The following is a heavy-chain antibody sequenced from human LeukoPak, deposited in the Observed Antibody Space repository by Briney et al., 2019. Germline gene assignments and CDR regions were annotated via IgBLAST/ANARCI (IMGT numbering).Heavy chain of an antibody. D-gene: IGHD5-12*01. J-gene: IGHJ4*02. Sequence: GSLRLSCAASGFTFSSYAMHWVRQAPGKGLEWVAVISYDGSNKYYADSVKGRFTISRDNSKNTLYLQMNSLRAEDTAVYYCARDSGHVPDDYWGQGTLVTVSS. CDR1: GFTFSSYA. CDR3: ARDSGHVPDDY. V-gene: IGHV3-30-3*01. CDR2: ISYDGSNK.